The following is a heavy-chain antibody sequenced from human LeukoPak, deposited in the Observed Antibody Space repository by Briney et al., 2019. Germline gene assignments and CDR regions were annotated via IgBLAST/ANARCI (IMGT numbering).Heavy chain of an antibody. CDR3: ARTAGYSSSWYSNVFGTYFVSGLDY. D-gene: IGHD6-13*01. Sequence: SGGSLRLSCAASGFTVSNNYMSWVRQAPGKGLEWVSVIYSGGSTYYADSVKGRFTISRDNSKNTLYLQMNSLRAEDTAVYYCARTAGYSSSWYSNVFGTYFVSGLDYWGQGTLVTVSS. V-gene: IGHV3-53*05. J-gene: IGHJ4*02. CDR1: GFTVSNNY. CDR2: IYSGGST.